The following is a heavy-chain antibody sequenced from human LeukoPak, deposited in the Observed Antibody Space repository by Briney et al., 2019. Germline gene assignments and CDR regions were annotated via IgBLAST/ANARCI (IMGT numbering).Heavy chain of an antibody. CDR3: ARTHSYGYFFNVPTYYFDY. D-gene: IGHD5-18*01. CDR2: IHYSGST. J-gene: IGHJ4*02. V-gene: IGHV4-30-4*02. Sequence: SETLSLTCTVSGGSISSGDYYWSWIRQPPGRGLEWIVYIHYSGSTYYNPSLKSRVTISVDTSKNQFSLKLSSVTAADTAVYYCARTHSYGYFFNVPTYYFDYWGQGTLVTVSS. CDR1: GGSISSGDYY.